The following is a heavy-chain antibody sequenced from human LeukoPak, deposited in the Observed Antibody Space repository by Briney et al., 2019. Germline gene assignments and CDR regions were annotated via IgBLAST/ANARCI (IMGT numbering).Heavy chain of an antibody. V-gene: IGHV3-33*01. CDR1: GFTFSSYG. CDR3: ARGLYYYDSSGYWFDY. J-gene: IGHJ4*02. Sequence: PGRSLRLSCAASGFTFSSYGMHWVRQAPGKGLEWVAVIWYDGSNKYYADSVKGRLTISRDNSKNTLYLQMNSLRAEDTAVYYCARGLYYYDSSGYWFDYWGQGTLVTVSS. CDR2: IWYDGSNK. D-gene: IGHD3-22*01.